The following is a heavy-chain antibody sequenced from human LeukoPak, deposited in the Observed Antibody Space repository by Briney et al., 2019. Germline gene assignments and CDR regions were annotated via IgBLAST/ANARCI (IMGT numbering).Heavy chain of an antibody. V-gene: IGHV4-4*01. CDR3: AKSNGYGLVDI. J-gene: IGHJ3*02. CDR2: MYHSGNT. D-gene: IGHD3-10*01. Sequence: SETLSLTCLVSGGSISTNNWWSWVRQSPGKGLEWIGEMYHSGNTNYNPSLKSRVIISVDKSKNQFSLKLTSVTAADTAVYCCAKSNGYGLVDIWGQGTMVTVSS. CDR1: GGSISTNNW.